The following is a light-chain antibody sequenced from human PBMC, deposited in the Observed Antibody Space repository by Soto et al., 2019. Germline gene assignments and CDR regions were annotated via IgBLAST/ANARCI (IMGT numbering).Light chain of an antibody. Sequence: DIQMTQFPSTLSASVGDRVTITCRASQTTNTWLAWYQQKPGTAPKLLIYDASSLEGGVSSRFSASGSGTEFTLTISSLQPDDLATYYCQQYISYPCTFGQGTKVEIK. J-gene: IGKJ2*02. CDR3: QQYISYPCT. V-gene: IGKV1-5*01. CDR2: DAS. CDR1: QTTNTW.